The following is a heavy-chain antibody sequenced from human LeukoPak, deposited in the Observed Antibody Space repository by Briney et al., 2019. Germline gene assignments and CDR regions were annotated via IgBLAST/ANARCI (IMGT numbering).Heavy chain of an antibody. D-gene: IGHD3-22*01. Sequence: GRSLRLSCTASGFTFGGYGVSWFRQAPGKGLEWVGFIRSKAYGGTTEYAASVKGRFTISRDDSKSIAYLQMNSLKTEDTAVYYCTRGRGYYDSSGYYDYWGQGTLVTVSS. CDR3: TRGRGYYDSSGYYDY. V-gene: IGHV3-49*03. CDR2: IRSKAYGGTT. J-gene: IGHJ4*02. CDR1: GFTFGGYG.